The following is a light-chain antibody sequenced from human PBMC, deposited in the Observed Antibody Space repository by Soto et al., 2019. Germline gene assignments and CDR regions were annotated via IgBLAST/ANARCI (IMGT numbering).Light chain of an antibody. CDR1: PSVSSSY. Sequence: DTVLTQSPGTLSLSPGERATLSCRASPSVSSSYLAWYQQKPGQAPRLLVYGASIRATGIPDRFSGGLAETDFTLTISRVEPEDFAVYFCQQFARTPFTFGPGTKVDIK. V-gene: IGKV3-20*01. J-gene: IGKJ3*01. CDR2: GAS. CDR3: QQFARTPFT.